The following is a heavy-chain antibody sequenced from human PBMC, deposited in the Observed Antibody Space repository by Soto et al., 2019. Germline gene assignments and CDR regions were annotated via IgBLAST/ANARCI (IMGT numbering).Heavy chain of an antibody. CDR2: INTDGSST. CDR1: GFTFSSFW. J-gene: IGHJ4*02. CDR3: EIVGRVWEIVT. V-gene: IGHV3-74*01. D-gene: IGHD1-26*01. Sequence: EVQLVESGGGLVQPGGSLRLSCAASGFTFSSFWMHWVRQVPGKGLVWVSRINTDGSSTSYADSVKGRFTISRDNAKNTVYLEMNSLRAEATAVYYCEIVGRVWEIVTWCQGTLVTVSS.